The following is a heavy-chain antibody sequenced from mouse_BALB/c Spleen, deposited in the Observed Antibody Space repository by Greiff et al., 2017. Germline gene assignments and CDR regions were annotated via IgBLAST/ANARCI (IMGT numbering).Heavy chain of an antibody. J-gene: IGHJ4*01. CDR3: ARRAVYYAMDY. CDR2: IDPANGNT. V-gene: IGHV14-3*02. Sequence: EVQVVESGAELVKPGASVKLSCTASGFNIKDTYMHWVKQRPEQGLEWIGRIDPANGNTKYDPKFQGKATITADTSSNTAYLQLSSLTSEDTAVYYCARRAVYYAMDYWGQGTSVTVSS. CDR1: GFNIKDTY. D-gene: IGHD1-1*01.